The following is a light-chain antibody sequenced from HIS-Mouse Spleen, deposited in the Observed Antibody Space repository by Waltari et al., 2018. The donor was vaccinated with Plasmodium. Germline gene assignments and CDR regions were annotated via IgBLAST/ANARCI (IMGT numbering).Light chain of an antibody. J-gene: IGLJ3*02. CDR2: EDS. CDR1: ALPNKY. CDR3: YSTDSSGNHWV. Sequence: SYELTQPPSVSVSPGQPARITCSGDALPNKYAYLYQQKSGQAPVLVIYEDSKRPSGIPERFSGSSSGTMATLTISGAQVEDEADYYCYSTDSSGNHWVFGGGTKLTVL. V-gene: IGLV3-10*01.